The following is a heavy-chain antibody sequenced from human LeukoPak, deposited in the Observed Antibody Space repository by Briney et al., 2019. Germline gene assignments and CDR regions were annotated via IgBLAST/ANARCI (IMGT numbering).Heavy chain of an antibody. J-gene: IGHJ4*02. CDR2: IYFSGST. CDR1: GGSISSSSYY. D-gene: IGHD1-26*01. V-gene: IGHV4-39*07. CDR3: ATSGSYRIYFFDY. Sequence: SETLSLTCTVSGGSISSSSYYWGWIRQPPGKGLEWIGSIYFSGSTYYTPSLKSRVTISVDTSKNQFSLKLSSVTAADSAVYYCATSGSYRIYFFDYWGQGTLVTVSS.